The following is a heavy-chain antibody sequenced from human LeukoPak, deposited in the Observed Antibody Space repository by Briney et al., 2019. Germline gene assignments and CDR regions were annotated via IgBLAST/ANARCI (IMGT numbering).Heavy chain of an antibody. CDR3: ARAPSGSYPYFDY. J-gene: IGHJ4*02. V-gene: IGHV3-23*01. CDR1: GFPLSSYA. D-gene: IGHD1-26*01. CDR2: TSSSDDGT. Sequence: GGSLRLSCAASGFPLSSYAMSWVRQVPGKGLEWVSATSSSDDGTYHADSVRGRFTIYRDNFRNTLYLQMNRLRVEDAALYYCARAPSGSYPYFDYWGQGTLVTVSS.